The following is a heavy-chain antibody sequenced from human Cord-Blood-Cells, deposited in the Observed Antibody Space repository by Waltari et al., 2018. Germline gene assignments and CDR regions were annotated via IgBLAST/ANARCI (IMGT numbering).Heavy chain of an antibody. V-gene: IGHV1-69*09. J-gene: IGHJ4*02. CDR3: AVGTIQLWDY. Sequence: QVQLVQSGAEVKKPGSSVKVSCKASGGTFSSYAIIWVRQAPGQGLEWMGRISPILGIANYAQKFQGRVTITADKSTSTAYMELSSLRSEDTAVYYCAVGTIQLWDYWGQGTLVTVSS. CDR2: ISPILGIA. D-gene: IGHD5-18*01. CDR1: GGTFSSYA.